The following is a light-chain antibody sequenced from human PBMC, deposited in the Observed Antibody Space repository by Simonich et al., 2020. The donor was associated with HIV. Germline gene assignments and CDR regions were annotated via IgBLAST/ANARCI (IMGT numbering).Light chain of an antibody. CDR3: QQANSFPRT. V-gene: IGKV1-12*01. Sequence: EIQMTQSPSSVSASVGDRVTVTCRASQSISSWLAWYQQKPGKDPKLLIYAASSLQSGVPSRFSGSGSGTDFTLTINNLQPEDFATYYCQQANSFPRTFGQGTKVEIK. CDR2: AAS. CDR1: QSISSW. J-gene: IGKJ1*01.